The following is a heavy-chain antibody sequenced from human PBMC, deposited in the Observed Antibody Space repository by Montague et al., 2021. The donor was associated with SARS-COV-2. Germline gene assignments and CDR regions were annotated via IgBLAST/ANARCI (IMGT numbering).Heavy chain of an antibody. CDR2: INHSGST. CDR3: TREGYQVLWSDYYYYGMDX. D-gene: IGHD2-2*01. V-gene: IGHV4-34*01. Sequence: SETLSLTCAVYGGSFSGYYWSWIRQPPGKGLEWIGEINHSGSTNYNPSLKSRVTISVDTSKNQFSLKLSSVTAADTAVYYCTREGYQVLWSDYYYYGMDXGGQGTTVTVSS. J-gene: IGHJ6*02. CDR1: GGSFSGYY.